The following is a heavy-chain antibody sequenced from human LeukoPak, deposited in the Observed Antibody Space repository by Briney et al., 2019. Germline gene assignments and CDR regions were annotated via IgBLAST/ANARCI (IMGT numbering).Heavy chain of an antibody. D-gene: IGHD1-26*01. CDR3: ARKKWELPLRGFDY. CDR2: ISSSGST. J-gene: IGHJ4*02. CDR1: GDSISSGDYY. V-gene: IGHV4-61*02. Sequence: SQTLSLTCTVSGDSISSGDYYWSWIRQPAGKGLEWIGRISSSGSTNYNPSLKSRVTISVDTSKNQFSLKLSSVTAADTAVYYCARKKWELPLRGFDYWGQGTLVTVSS.